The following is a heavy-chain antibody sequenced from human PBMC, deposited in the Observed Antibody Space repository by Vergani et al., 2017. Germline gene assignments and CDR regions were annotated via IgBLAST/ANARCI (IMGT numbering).Heavy chain of an antibody. D-gene: IGHD2-21*02. J-gene: IGHJ5*02. CDR3: ARGRLRFCGGDCYDQDIWFDP. Sequence: QVQLVQSGAEVKKPGSSVKVSCKASGGTFSSYAISWVRQAPGQGLEWMGRIIPIFGTANYAQKFQGRVTITADESTSTAYMELSSLRSEDTAVYYCARGRLRFCGGDCYDQDIWFDPWGQGTLVTVSS. V-gene: IGHV1-69*18. CDR2: IIPIFGTA. CDR1: GGTFSSYA.